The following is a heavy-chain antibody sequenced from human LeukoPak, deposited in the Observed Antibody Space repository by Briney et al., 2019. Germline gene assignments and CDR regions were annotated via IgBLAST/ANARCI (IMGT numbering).Heavy chain of an antibody. CDR3: ARDSLTTTVTTHFDY. D-gene: IGHD4-17*01. CDR1: GGSFSGYY. J-gene: IGHJ4*02. CDR2: INHSGST. V-gene: IGHV4-34*01. Sequence: SETLSLTCAVYGGSFSGYYWSWIRQPPGKGLEWIGEINHSGSTNYNPSLKSRVTISVDTSKNRFSLKLSSVTAADTAVYYCARDSLTTTVTTHFDYWGQGTLVTVSS.